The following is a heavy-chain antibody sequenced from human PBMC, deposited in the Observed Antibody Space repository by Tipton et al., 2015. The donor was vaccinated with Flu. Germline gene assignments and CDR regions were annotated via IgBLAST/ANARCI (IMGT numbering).Heavy chain of an antibody. J-gene: IGHJ4*01. V-gene: IGHV3-48*03. D-gene: IGHD7-27*01. Sequence: SLRLSCAASGFTFSSYEMNWVRQAPGKGLEWVSYITSSGITISYADSVRGRFTISRDNTKKSLYLQLNSLRVEDTAIYYCATLTGDDYWGHGTLVTVSS. CDR2: ITSSGITI. CDR3: ATLTGDDY. CDR1: GFTFSSYE.